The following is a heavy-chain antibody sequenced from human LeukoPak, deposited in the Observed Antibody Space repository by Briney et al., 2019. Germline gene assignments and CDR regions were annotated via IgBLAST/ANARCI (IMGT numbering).Heavy chain of an antibody. CDR1: GFTFDDYT. V-gene: IGHV3-43*01. Sequence: PGGSLRLSCAASGFTFDDYTMHWVRQAPGKGLEWVSLITWDGISTYYSDSVKGRFTISRDNSKNTLYLQMNSLRAEDTAVYYCARGHGYSYGLYYFDYWGQGTLVTVSS. CDR3: ARGHGYSYGLYYFDY. J-gene: IGHJ4*02. D-gene: IGHD5-18*01. CDR2: ITWDGIST.